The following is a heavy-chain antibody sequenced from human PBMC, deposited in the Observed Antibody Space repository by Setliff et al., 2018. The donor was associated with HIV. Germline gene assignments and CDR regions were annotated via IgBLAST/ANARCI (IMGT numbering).Heavy chain of an antibody. CDR2: ISAYNGNT. D-gene: IGHD2-15*01. J-gene: IGHJ4*02. CDR1: GYTFTTYG. V-gene: IGHV1-18*01. CDR3: ASEDCGGGSCRPDN. Sequence: GASVKVSCKPSGYTFTTYGLSWVRQAPGQGLEWMGWISAYNGNTNYAQKLQGRVTMTTDTSTSTAYMELRSLRSDDTAVYYCASEDCGGGSCRPDNWGQGTLVTVSS.